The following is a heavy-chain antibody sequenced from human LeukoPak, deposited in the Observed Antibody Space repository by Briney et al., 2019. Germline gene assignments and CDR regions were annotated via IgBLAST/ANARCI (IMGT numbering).Heavy chain of an antibody. D-gene: IGHD1-26*01. Sequence: SETLSLTCTVSGGSISKYYWNWIRQSPGKGLGWIGFIYYSGSTNYNPSLKSRVTMSVDASKSQFSLNLSSVTAADTAFYYCARSSGSYYSRIDYWGQGTLVTVSS. V-gene: IGHV4-59*01. CDR2: IYYSGST. CDR1: GGSISKYY. CDR3: ARSSGSYYSRIDY. J-gene: IGHJ4*02.